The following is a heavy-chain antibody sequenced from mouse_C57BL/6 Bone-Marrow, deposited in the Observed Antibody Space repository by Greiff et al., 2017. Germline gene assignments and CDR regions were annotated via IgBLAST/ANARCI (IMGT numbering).Heavy chain of an antibody. V-gene: IGHV1-39*01. J-gene: IGHJ2*01. Sequence: EVQLQQSGPELVKPGASVKISCKASGYSFTDYNMNWVKQSNGKGLEWIGVINPNNGTTSYNQKFKGKATLTVDQSSSTAYMQLNSLTSADSAVDYWARLHYEGRSSFDYWGQGTTLTVSS. CDR3: ARLHYEGRSSFDY. CDR2: INPNNGTT. CDR1: GYSFTDYN. D-gene: IGHD1-2*01.